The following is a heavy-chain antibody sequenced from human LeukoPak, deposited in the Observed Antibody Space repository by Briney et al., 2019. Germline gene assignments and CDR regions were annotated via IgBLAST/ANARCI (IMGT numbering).Heavy chain of an antibody. CDR1: GGSISSGGYS. V-gene: IGHV4-30-2*01. CDR2: IYHSGST. CDR3: ARAFGERAFDI. J-gene: IGHJ3*02. D-gene: IGHD3-10*01. Sequence: KASETLSLTCAVSGGSISSGGYSWSWIRQPPGKGLEWIGYIYHSGSTYYNPSPKSRVTISVDRSKNQFSLKLSSVTAADTAVYYCARAFGERAFDIWGQGTMVTVSS.